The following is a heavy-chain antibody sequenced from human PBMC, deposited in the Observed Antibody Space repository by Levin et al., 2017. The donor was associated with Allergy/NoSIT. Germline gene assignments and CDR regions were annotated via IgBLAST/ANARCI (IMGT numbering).Heavy chain of an antibody. CDR3: AKEFFGVVTAIDY. CDR2: ISYDGSNK. J-gene: IGHJ4*02. Sequence: GGSLRLSCAASGFTFSSYGMHWVRQAPGKGLEWVAVISYDGSNKYYADSVKGRFTISRDNSKNTLYLQMNSLRAEDTAVYYCAKEFFGVVTAIDYWGQGTLVTVSS. D-gene: IGHD2-21*02. V-gene: IGHV3-30*18. CDR1: GFTFSSYG.